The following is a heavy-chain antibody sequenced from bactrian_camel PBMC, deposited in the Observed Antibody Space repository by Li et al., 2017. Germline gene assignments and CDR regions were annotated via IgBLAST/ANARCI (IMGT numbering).Heavy chain of an antibody. CDR1: GYTDSRRC. V-gene: IGHV3S40*01. D-gene: IGHD6*01. Sequence: DVQLVESGGGSVQAGGSLTLSCAVSGYTDSRRCMGWFRQAPGKEREGVAAANIEGRSTYYDISVRGRFTISHDKDKNTLILQMDSLKPADSAMYFCAAGKAWCGGNWYEPNEYAFWGQGTQVTVS. CDR3: AAGKAWCGGNWYEPNEYAF. CDR2: ANIEGRST. J-gene: IGHJ4*01.